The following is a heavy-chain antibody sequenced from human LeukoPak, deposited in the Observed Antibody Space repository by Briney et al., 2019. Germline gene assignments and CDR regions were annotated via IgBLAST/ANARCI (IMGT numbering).Heavy chain of an antibody. D-gene: IGHD3-22*01. Sequence: SGGSQRLSCAASGFTISSYGMHWVRQAPGKGLEWVAVISYDGSNKYYADSVKGRFTISRDNSKNTLYLQMNSLRADDSAVYYCAIPSSYDGSRYYHAYWGQGTLVSVSS. CDR2: ISYDGSNK. CDR3: AIPSSYDGSRYYHAY. V-gene: IGHV3-30*03. CDR1: GFTISSYG. J-gene: IGHJ4*02.